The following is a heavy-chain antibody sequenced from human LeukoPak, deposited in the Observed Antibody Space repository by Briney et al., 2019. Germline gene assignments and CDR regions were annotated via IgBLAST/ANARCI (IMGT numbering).Heavy chain of an antibody. V-gene: IGHV3-48*03. J-gene: IGHJ4*02. CDR1: GFTLSSYE. D-gene: IGHD1-26*01. CDR3: ARVSSSMGGATDY. CDR2: ISSSGSTI. Sequence: PGGSLRLSCAASGFTLSSYEMNWVRQAPGKGLEWVSYISSSGSTIYYADSVKGRFTISRDNAKNSLYLQMNSLRAEDTAVYYCARVSSSMGGATDYWGQGTLVTVSS.